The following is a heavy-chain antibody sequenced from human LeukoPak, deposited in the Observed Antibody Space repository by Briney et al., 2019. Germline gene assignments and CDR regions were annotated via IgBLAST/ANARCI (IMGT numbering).Heavy chain of an antibody. CDR1: GFIFKTYC. D-gene: IGHD3-22*01. V-gene: IGHV3-48*02. CDR2: ITSNSNDK. Sequence: GGSLRLSCAASGFIFKTYCMSWVRQAPGKGLEWLSYITSNSNDKYYADSVKGRFTISRDNAKDSLHLQMASLRDEDTAVYYCARYYDRSGFYRDAFDLWGQGTMVTVSS. CDR3: ARYYDRSGFYRDAFDL. J-gene: IGHJ3*01.